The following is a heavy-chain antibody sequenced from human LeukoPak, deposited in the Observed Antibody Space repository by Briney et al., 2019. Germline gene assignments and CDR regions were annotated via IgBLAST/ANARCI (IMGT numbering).Heavy chain of an antibody. J-gene: IGHJ4*02. V-gene: IGHV3-48*01. CDR1: GFTFSSYS. CDR3: ARDRCSSTSCGFDY. Sequence: GGSLRLSCAASGFTFSSYSMNWVRQAPGKGLEWVSYISSSSSTIYYADSVKGRFTISGDNAKNSLYLQMNSLRAEDTAVYYCARDRCSSTSCGFDYWGQGTLVTVSS. D-gene: IGHD2-2*01. CDR2: ISSSSSTI.